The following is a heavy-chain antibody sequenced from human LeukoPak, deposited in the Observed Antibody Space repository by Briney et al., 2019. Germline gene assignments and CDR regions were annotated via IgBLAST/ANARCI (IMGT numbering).Heavy chain of an antibody. CDR3: TTDSVAYYYDSSGYWAFDI. CDR2: VKSKKDGATI. Sequence: GWSLRLSCTATRFTFRNAWMSWVRQAPGKGLEWVGRVKSKKDGATIDYAAPVKGRFSISRDDSKNVLSLQMNSLKTDDTAVYYCTTDSVAYYYDSSGYWAFDIWGQGTMVTVSS. D-gene: IGHD3-22*01. V-gene: IGHV3-15*01. J-gene: IGHJ3*02. CDR1: RFTFRNAW.